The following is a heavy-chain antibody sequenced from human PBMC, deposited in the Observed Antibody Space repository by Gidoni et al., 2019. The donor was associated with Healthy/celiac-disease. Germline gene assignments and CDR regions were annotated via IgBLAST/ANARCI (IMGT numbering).Heavy chain of an antibody. CDR1: GFTFSSHG. CDR3: ARDSSGYYRGAFDI. V-gene: IGHV3-33*08. Sequence: QVQLVESGGGVVQPGRSLRLPCAASGFTFSSHGMHWVRQAPGKGLEWVAVIGYDGSNKYYADSVKGRFTISRDNSKNTLYLQMNSLRAEDTAVYYCARDSSGYYRGAFDIWGQGTMVTVSS. D-gene: IGHD3-22*01. CDR2: IGYDGSNK. J-gene: IGHJ3*02.